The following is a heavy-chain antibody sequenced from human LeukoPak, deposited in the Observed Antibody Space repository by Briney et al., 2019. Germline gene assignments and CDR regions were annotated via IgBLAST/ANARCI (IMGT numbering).Heavy chain of an antibody. CDR1: GGSISSYY. J-gene: IGHJ5*02. V-gene: IGHV4-4*07. Sequence: NPSETLSLTCTVSGGSISSYYWSWIRQPAGKGLEWIGRIYTSGSTNYNPSLKSRVTMSVDTSKNQFSLKLSSVTAADTAVYYCAREPYCSSTSCSNWFDPWGQGTLVTVSS. CDR3: AREPYCSSTSCSNWFDP. CDR2: IYTSGST. D-gene: IGHD2-2*01.